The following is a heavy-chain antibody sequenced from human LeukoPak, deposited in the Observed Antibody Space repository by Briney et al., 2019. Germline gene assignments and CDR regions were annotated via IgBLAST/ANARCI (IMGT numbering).Heavy chain of an antibody. V-gene: IGHV4-59*01. D-gene: IGHD4-11*01. Sequence: PSETLSLTCSVSGASISTYYWSWIRQPPGKGLEWIGYVYYSGSTDYNPSLKSRVTISVDTSKNQFFLTLYSVTAADTAVYYCARLDFSNYLNDYWGQGTLVTVSS. CDR3: ARLDFSNYLNDY. CDR1: GASISTYY. J-gene: IGHJ4*02. CDR2: VYYSGST.